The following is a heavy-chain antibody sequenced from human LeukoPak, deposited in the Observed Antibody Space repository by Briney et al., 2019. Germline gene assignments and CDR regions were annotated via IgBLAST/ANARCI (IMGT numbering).Heavy chain of an antibody. CDR1: GYTFTSYD. D-gene: IGHD6-13*01. Sequence: ASVKVSCKASGYTFTSYDITWVRQAPGQGLEWMGWISAYNGNTNYAQRFKGRVTMTTDTFTSTAYMELRSLISDDTAVYYCARGRQQLDYGMDGWGQGTTVTVSS. CDR2: ISAYNGNT. V-gene: IGHV1-18*01. CDR3: ARGRQQLDYGMDG. J-gene: IGHJ6*02.